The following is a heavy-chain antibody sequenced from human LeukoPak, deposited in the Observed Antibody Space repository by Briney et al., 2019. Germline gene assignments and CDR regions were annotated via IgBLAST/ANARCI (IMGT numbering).Heavy chain of an antibody. CDR1: GGSISSYY. Sequence: SETLSLTCTVSGGSISSYYWSWIRQPPGKGLEWIGYIYYSGSTNYNPSLKSRVTISVDTSKNQFSLKLSSVTAADTAVYYCARVHTVTTRWFDPWGQGTLVTVS. CDR3: ARVHTVTTRWFDP. J-gene: IGHJ5*02. V-gene: IGHV4-59*01. CDR2: IYYSGST. D-gene: IGHD4-17*01.